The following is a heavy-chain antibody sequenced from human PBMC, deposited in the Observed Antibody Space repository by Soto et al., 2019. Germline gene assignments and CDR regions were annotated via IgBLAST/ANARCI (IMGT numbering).Heavy chain of an antibody. CDR1: GYTFTSYG. CDR2: ISAYNGNT. V-gene: IGHV1-18*04. J-gene: IGHJ4*02. Sequence: ASVKVSCKASGYTFTSYGISWVRQAPGQGLEWMGWISAYNGNTNYAQKLQGRVTMTTDTSTSTAYMELRSPRSDDTAVYYCARVPRGTTGPYFDYWGQGTLVTVSS. D-gene: IGHD2-8*02. CDR3: ARVPRGTTGPYFDY.